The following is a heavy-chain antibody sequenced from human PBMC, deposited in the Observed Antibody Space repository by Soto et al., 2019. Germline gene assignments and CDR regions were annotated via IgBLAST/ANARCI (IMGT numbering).Heavy chain of an antibody. Sequence: QVLLQESGPGLVWPSETLSLACTVSGDSVRNYYWNWVRQPPGKGLEWIGHISYSESTNYNPSLKSRVTISMDTSKTQFSLKLISVPAADTALYYRARRRCLGGRCNGGNWLDPWGQGILVTVSS. CDR2: ISYSEST. CDR1: GDSVRNYY. V-gene: IGHV4-59*08. J-gene: IGHJ5*02. CDR3: ARRRCLGGRCNGGNWLDP. D-gene: IGHD1-26*01.